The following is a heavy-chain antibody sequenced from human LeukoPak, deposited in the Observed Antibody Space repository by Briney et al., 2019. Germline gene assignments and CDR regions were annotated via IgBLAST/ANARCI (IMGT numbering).Heavy chain of an antibody. CDR3: TRSCRGGHDWFDP. CDR2: INAYNGDT. CDR1: GYTFTNYG. V-gene: IGHV1-18*04. Sequence: GASVKVSCKASGYTFTNYGISWVRQAPGQGLEWMGWINAYNGDTNYARKLQGRVTMTTDTSTSTAYMELRSLRSDDTAVYYCTRSCRGGHDWFDPWGQGTLVTVSS. J-gene: IGHJ5*02. D-gene: IGHD3-10*01.